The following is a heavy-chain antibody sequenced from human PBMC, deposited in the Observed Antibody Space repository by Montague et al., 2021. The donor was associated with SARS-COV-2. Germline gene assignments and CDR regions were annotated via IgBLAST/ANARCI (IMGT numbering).Heavy chain of an antibody. CDR1: GGSVYSNADHLNSDY. Sequence: SETLSLTCDVFGGSVYSNADHLNSDYWAWVRQSPGRGLEWIGSVXXRGQTWQNPSFRGRLTVSVDTSKNSVSPRLTSVTAADTAMYYCTGQRWRGRFDPWGLGTLVIVSS. V-gene: IGHV4-39*01. J-gene: IGHJ5*02. CDR2: VXXRGQT. CDR3: TGQRWRGRFDP. D-gene: IGHD2-15*01.